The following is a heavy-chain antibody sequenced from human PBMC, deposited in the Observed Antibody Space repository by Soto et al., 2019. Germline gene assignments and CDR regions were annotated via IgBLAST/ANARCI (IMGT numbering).Heavy chain of an antibody. V-gene: IGHV2-5*02. CDR2: IYWDDGK. D-gene: IGHD3-9*01. CDR1: GFSLSTSGVG. Sequence: SGPTPVNPTQTLTLTCTFSGFSLSTSGVGVAWIRQPPGKALEWLALIYWDDGKRYSPSLKTRLNITKDTSKNQVVLTLTNVDPVDTATYYCAHRPFYDISTDYYTFYYWGQGSPVTVSS. CDR3: AHRPFYDISTDYYTFYY. J-gene: IGHJ4*02.